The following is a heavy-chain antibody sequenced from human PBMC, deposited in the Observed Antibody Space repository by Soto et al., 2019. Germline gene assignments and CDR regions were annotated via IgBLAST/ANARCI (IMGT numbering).Heavy chain of an antibody. Sequence: QVQLQQWGAGLLKPSETLSLTCAVYGGSFSGYYWSWIRQPPGKGLECIGEINHSGSTNYNPSLKSRGTISVDTSKNQFSLKLSSVTAADTAVYYCARGRGYDFWSGYQRGGFWFDPWGQGTLVTVSS. CDR3: ARGRGYDFWSGYQRGGFWFDP. CDR1: GGSFSGYY. D-gene: IGHD3-3*01. J-gene: IGHJ5*02. CDR2: INHSGST. V-gene: IGHV4-34*01.